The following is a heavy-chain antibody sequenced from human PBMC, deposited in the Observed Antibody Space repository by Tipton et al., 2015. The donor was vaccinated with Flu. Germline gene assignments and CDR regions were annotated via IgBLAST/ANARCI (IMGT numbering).Heavy chain of an antibody. CDR1: GDSIRSSNYY. CDR2: TFHSGNT. Sequence: LVQPSETLSLTCGVSGDSIRSSNYYWGWIRQPPGKGLEWIGNTFHSGNTYLNPSLKSRVTISVDRSKNQFSLNLTSVTAADTAVYYCARRDYSNYVSDPKNWFDSWGQGTLVTVSS. D-gene: IGHD4-11*01. J-gene: IGHJ5*01. V-gene: IGHV4-61*05. CDR3: ARRDYSNYVSDPKNWFDS.